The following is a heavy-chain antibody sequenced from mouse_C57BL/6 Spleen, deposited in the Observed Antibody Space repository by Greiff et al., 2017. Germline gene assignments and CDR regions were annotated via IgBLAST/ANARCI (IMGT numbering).Heavy chain of an antibody. D-gene: IGHD1-1*01. CDR3: TTAKLPTYYGSSPSYWYFDV. V-gene: IGHV14-4*01. CDR1: GFNIKDDY. Sequence: EVQLQQSGAELVRPGASVKLSCTASGFNIKDDYMHWVKQRPEQGLEWIGWIDPENGDTEYASKFQGKATITADTSSNTAYLQISSLTSEDTAVYYCTTAKLPTYYGSSPSYWYFDVWGTGTTVTVSS. J-gene: IGHJ1*03. CDR2: IDPENGDT.